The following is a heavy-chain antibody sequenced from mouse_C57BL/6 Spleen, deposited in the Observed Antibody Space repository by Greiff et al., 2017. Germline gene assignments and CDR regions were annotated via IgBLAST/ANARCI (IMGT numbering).Heavy chain of an antibody. V-gene: IGHV5-17*01. J-gene: IGHJ3*01. CDR2: LSSGSSTI. Sequence: EVMLVESGGGLVKPGGSLKLSCAASGFTFSDYGMHWVRQAPEKGLEWVAYLSSGSSTIYYADTVKGRFTISRDNAKNTLFLQMTSLRSEDTAMYYCSRPDYYGSSFWFAYWGQGTLVTVSA. D-gene: IGHD1-1*01. CDR3: SRPDYYGSSFWFAY. CDR1: GFTFSDYG.